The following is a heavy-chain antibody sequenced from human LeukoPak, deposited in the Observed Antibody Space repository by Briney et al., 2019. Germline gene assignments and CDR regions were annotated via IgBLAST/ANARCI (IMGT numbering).Heavy chain of an antibody. V-gene: IGHV3-30-3*01. Sequence: GGSLRLSCAASGFTFSSYAMHWVRQAPGKGLEWVAVISYDGSNKYYADSVKGRFTISRDNSKNTLYLQMNSLRAEDTAVYYCTTYNWNYLRSLDYWGQGTLFTVSS. CDR3: TTYNWNYLRSLDY. J-gene: IGHJ4*02. CDR2: ISYDGSNK. CDR1: GFTFSSYA. D-gene: IGHD1-7*01.